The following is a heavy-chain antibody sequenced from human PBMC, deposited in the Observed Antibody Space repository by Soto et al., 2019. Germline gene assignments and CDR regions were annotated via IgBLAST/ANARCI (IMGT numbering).Heavy chain of an antibody. CDR3: ARESYCISTSCQSDPFDI. Sequence: EVQLVESGGGLVQPGGSLRISCADSGFTFRSYSMNWVRQAPGKGLEWVSYISSGSSTKYYADSVKGRFTITRDNAKDSLYLQMNCLRADDTAVYYCARESYCISTSCQSDPFDIWGQGTMVTVSS. V-gene: IGHV3-48*01. CDR2: ISSGSSTK. J-gene: IGHJ3*02. CDR1: GFTFRSYS. D-gene: IGHD2-2*01.